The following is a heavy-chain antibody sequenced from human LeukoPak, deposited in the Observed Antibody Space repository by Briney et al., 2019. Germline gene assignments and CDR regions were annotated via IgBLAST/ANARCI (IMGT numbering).Heavy chain of an antibody. CDR1: GFTFSRYW. J-gene: IGHJ4*02. V-gene: IGHV3-7*05. Sequence: PGGSLRLSCAASGFTFSRYWMSWVRQAPGKGREWVANIKQDGSEKYYVDSVKGRFTISRDNAKNSLYLQMNSLRADDTAVYYCAYDSSGYYYPDYWGQGTLVTVSS. CDR3: AYDSSGYYYPDY. CDR2: IKQDGSEK. D-gene: IGHD3-22*01.